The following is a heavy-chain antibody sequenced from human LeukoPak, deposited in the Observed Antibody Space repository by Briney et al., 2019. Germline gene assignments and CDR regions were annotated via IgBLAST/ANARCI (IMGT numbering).Heavy chain of an antibody. D-gene: IGHD3-10*01. J-gene: IGHJ2*01. CDR1: GFTFTSHS. CDR3: ARDRMGAIMYFDV. V-gene: IGHV3-23*01. CDR2: ISGSGGST. Sequence: GGSLRLSCAASGFTFTSHSPNWVRQAPGKGLEWVSAISGSGGSTYYADSVKGRFTISRDNSRDRLYLETNSLRAEDTAVYYCARDRMGAIMYFDVWGRGTLVTVSS.